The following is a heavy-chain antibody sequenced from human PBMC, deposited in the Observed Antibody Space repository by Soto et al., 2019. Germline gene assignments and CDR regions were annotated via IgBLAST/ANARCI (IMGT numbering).Heavy chain of an antibody. D-gene: IGHD3-10*01. CDR1: GFTFSSYG. V-gene: IGHV3-33*01. CDR3: ARDGYGSGSYYIYY. CDR2: RWYDGSNK. Sequence: QVQLVESGEGVVQPGRSLRLSCAASGFTFSSYGMHWVRQAPGKGLEWVAVRWYDGSNKYYADSVKGRFTISRDNSKNTLYLQMNSLRAEDTAVYYCARDGYGSGSYYIYYWGQGTLVTVSS. J-gene: IGHJ4*02.